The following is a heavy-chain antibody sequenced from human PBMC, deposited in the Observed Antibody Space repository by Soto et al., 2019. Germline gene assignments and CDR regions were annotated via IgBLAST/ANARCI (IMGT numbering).Heavy chain of an antibody. CDR1: GGSISSYY. V-gene: IGHV4-59*01. Sequence: QVQLQESGPGLVKPSETLSLTCTVSGGSISSYYWSWIRQPPGKGLEWIGYTFYSGSTKYNPSLKCRATISVDRSKTHVSLNLSSVTAADTAVYYFARDKGRYVSGMDVWGQGTTVTVSS. D-gene: IGHD3-9*01. CDR3: ARDKGRYVSGMDV. J-gene: IGHJ6*02. CDR2: TFYSGST.